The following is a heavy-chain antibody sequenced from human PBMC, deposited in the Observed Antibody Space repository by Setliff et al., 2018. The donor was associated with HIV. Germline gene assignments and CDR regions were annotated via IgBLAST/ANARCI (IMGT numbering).Heavy chain of an antibody. J-gene: IGHJ4*02. CDR3: GRDYWGSIDY. CDR1: GASINSGSYY. D-gene: IGHD7-27*01. V-gene: IGHV4-61*09. Sequence: SETLSLTCSVSGASINSGSYYWSWIRQPAGKGLEWIGHIYTNGSTNCNPSLQSRVTISVDTSKSQFSLTLRSVTAADTAVYYCGRDYWGSIDYWGQGILVTVSS. CDR2: IYTNGST.